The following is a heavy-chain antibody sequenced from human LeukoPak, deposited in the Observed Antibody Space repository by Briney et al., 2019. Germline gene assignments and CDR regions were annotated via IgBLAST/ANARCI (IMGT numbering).Heavy chain of an antibody. J-gene: IGHJ4*02. CDR3: STESGWYYFDN. CDR2: ITGSGRTI. D-gene: IGHD3-3*01. V-gene: IGHV3-48*03. Sequence: GGSLRLSCAASGFIFSSYEMNWGRHAPGKGLELVSYITGSGRTIYYSDSVKGRFTISRDNAKNSLYLQMSSSIADAAAVYYCSTESGWYYFDNWGQGSLVTVSS. CDR1: GFIFSSYE.